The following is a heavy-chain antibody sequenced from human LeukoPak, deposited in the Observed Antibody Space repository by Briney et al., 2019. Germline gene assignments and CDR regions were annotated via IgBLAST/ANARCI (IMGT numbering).Heavy chain of an antibody. J-gene: IGHJ4*02. CDR1: GYTLTELC. D-gene: IGHD6-19*01. Sequence: ASVKLSCKVSGYTLTELCMHWVRMSPGKGLEWMGGFDPEYGKTMYEQTFHDRVTVTEDTSTDTAYMELGSLRGEDTAVYYCVTGGPWGIPVPGGGPLDYLGQGTLVTVSS. V-gene: IGHV1-24*01. CDR3: VTGGPWGIPVPGGGPLDY. CDR2: FDPEYGKT.